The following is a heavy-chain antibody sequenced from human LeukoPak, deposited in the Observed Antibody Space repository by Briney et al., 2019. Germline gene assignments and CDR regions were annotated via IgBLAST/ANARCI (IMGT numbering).Heavy chain of an antibody. Sequence: GGSLRLSCAASGFTFSSYSMNWVRQAPGKGLEWVSSISSSSSYIYYADSVKGRFTISRDNAKNSLYLQMNSLRAEDTAVYYCAREDYDFWSGCCPWGQGTLVTVSS. CDR3: AREDYDFWSGCCP. J-gene: IGHJ5*02. CDR2: ISSSSSYI. CDR1: GFTFSSYS. D-gene: IGHD3-3*01. V-gene: IGHV3-21*01.